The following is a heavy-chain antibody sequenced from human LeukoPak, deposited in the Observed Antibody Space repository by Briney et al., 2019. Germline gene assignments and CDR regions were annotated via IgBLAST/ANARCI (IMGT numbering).Heavy chain of an antibody. D-gene: IGHD3-10*01. J-gene: IGHJ6*02. CDR2: IYSGGST. CDR1: GFTVSSNY. Sequence: GGSLRLSCAASGFTVSSNYMSWVRQAPGKGLEWVSVIYSGGSTYYADSVKGRFTISRDNSKNTLYLQMNSLRAEETAVYYCARDRVRGVAYGMDVWGQGTTVTVSS. CDR3: ARDRVRGVAYGMDV. V-gene: IGHV3-66*01.